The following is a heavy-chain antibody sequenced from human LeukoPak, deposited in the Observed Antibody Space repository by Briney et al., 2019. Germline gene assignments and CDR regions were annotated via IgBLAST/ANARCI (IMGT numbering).Heavy chain of an antibody. D-gene: IGHD3-10*01. CDR1: GFTFSSYW. CDR2: TNTDGTST. V-gene: IGHV3-74*01. CDR3: ARGSGSYSGGMDV. Sequence: PGGSLRLSCEASGFTFSSYWMHWVRQAPGKGLVWVLRTNTDGTSTNYADSVKGRFTISRDNAKNTLYLQMNSLRAEDTAVYYCARGSGSYSGGMDVWGQGTTVTVSS. J-gene: IGHJ6*02.